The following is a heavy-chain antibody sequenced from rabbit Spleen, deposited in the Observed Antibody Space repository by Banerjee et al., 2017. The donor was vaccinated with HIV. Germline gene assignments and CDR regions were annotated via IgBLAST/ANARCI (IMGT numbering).Heavy chain of an antibody. CDR2: IYPDYGST. V-gene: IGHV1S47*01. J-gene: IGHJ5*01. CDR1: GIDFSSYG. Sequence: QEQLVESGGGLVTLGGSLKLSCKASGIDFSSYGISWVRQAPGKGLEWIAYIYPDYGSTDYASWVNGRFTISLDNAQNTVFLQMTSLTAADTATYFCARAYASSSGYYIGWLDLWGQGTLVTVS. D-gene: IGHD1-1*01. CDR3: ARAYASSSGYYIGWLDL.